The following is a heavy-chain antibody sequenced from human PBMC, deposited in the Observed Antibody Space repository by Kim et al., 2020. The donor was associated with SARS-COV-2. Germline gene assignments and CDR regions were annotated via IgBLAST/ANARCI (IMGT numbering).Heavy chain of an antibody. J-gene: IGHJ5*02. Sequence: GGSLRLSCAASGFTFSSYSMNWVRQAPGKGLEWVSYISSSSSTIYYADSVKGRFTISRDNAKNSLYLQMKSLRDEDTAVYYCARGPRYCSGGSCYSRGLDPWGQGTLVTVSS. CDR3: ARGPRYCSGGSCYSRGLDP. CDR1: GFTFSSYS. D-gene: IGHD2-15*01. V-gene: IGHV3-48*02. CDR2: ISSSSSTI.